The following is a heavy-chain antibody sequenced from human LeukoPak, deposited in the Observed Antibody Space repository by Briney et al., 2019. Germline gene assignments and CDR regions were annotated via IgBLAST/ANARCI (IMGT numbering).Heavy chain of an antibody. J-gene: IGHJ4*02. CDR2: ISGSAHKI. Sequence: GGSLRLSCAASGFTFNHYAMNWVRQAPGKGLEWVSVISGSAHKIRYADSVKGRFTISRDNSENTVYLQMNNLRAEDTALYYCAGRVTGYSSGYVYWGQGTLVTVSS. CDR3: AGRVTGYSSGYVY. CDR1: GFTFNHYA. D-gene: IGHD5-18*01. V-gene: IGHV3-23*01.